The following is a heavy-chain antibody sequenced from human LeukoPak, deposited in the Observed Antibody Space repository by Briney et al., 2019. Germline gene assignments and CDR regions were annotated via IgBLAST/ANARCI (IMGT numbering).Heavy chain of an antibody. J-gene: IGHJ4*02. CDR3: AKDSTYYYDISGYCDY. Sequence: GGSLRLSCAASGFTFSSYAMSWVRQAPGKGLEWVSAISGSGGSTYYADSVKGRFTISRDNSKNTVYPQMNSLRAEDTAVYYCAKDSTYYYDISGYCDYWGQGTLVTVSS. V-gene: IGHV3-23*01. D-gene: IGHD3-22*01. CDR1: GFTFSSYA. CDR2: ISGSGGST.